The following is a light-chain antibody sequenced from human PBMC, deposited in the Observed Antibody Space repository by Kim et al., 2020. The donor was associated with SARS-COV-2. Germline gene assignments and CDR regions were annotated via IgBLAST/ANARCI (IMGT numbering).Light chain of an antibody. CDR1: SSDVGGDND. CDR3: SSYTSSSTYV. Sequence: GQCIIMPGTGTSSDVGGDNDVSWYQQHPGKAPKLMIYDVSNRPSGVSNRFSGSKSGNTASLTISGLQAEDEADYYCSSYTSSSTYVFGTGTKVTVL. J-gene: IGLJ1*01. CDR2: DVS. V-gene: IGLV2-14*03.